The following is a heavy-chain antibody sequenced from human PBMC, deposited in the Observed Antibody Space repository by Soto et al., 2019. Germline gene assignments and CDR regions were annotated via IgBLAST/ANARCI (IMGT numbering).Heavy chain of an antibody. V-gene: IGHV3-23*01. Sequence: GGSLRLSCAASGFTFSSYTMSWVRQAPGKGLEWVSGVSGTGTRTYYADSVKGRFTISRDNSESTLSLQMNSLRDEDTAVYYCAKDPNTHLLGGFEFGGQGTMVTVSS. D-gene: IGHD2-15*01. CDR1: GFTFSSYT. J-gene: IGHJ3*01. CDR2: VSGTGTRT. CDR3: AKDPNTHLLGGFEF.